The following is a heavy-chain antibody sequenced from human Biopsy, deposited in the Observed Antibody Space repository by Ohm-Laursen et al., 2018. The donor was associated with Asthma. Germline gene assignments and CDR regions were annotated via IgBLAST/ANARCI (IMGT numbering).Heavy chain of an antibody. Sequence: SLRLSCTASGFSFSSYGMHWVRQTPGKGLEWVAVISFDGTNKYYADSVKGRFTISRDNSKNTLDLQMNSLSAEDSAVYYCARVDGVVEPAARMGGMDVWGQGTTVTVSS. J-gene: IGHJ6*02. CDR3: ARVDGVVEPAARMGGMDV. D-gene: IGHD2-15*01. V-gene: IGHV3-30*03. CDR2: ISFDGTNK. CDR1: GFSFSSYG.